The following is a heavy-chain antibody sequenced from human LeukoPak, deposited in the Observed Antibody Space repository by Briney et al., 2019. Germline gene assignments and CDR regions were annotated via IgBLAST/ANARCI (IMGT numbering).Heavy chain of an antibody. CDR2: IYYSGST. Sequence: PSETLSLTCTVSGSSISSGYYWGWIRQPPGKGLEWIGSIYYSGSTYYNPSLKSRVTISVDTSKNQFSLKLSSVTAADTAVYYCASLKYGDYSDYWGQGTLVTVSS. D-gene: IGHD4-17*01. V-gene: IGHV4-38-2*02. CDR1: GSSISSGYY. CDR3: ASLKYGDYSDY. J-gene: IGHJ4*02.